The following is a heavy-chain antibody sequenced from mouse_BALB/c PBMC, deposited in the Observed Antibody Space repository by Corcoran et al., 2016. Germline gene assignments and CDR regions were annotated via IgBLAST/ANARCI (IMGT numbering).Heavy chain of an antibody. CDR3: ATVLRPFVY. Sequence: DVQLQESGPGLVKPSQSLSLTCSVTGYSITSGYYWNWIRQFPGNKLSWMGYLSYDGSNNYNPSLKNRISITRDTSKNQFFMKLNSVTTEDTATYYCATVLRPFVYWGQGTTLTVSS. J-gene: IGHJ2*01. V-gene: IGHV3-6*02. D-gene: IGHD1-2*01. CDR2: LSYDGSN. CDR1: GYSITSGYY.